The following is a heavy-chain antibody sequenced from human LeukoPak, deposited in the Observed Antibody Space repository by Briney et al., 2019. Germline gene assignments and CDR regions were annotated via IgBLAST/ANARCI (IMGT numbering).Heavy chain of an antibody. Sequence: ASVKVSCKASGNTFTGYYMHWVRQAPGQGLEWMGWINPNSGVTNYAQKFQGRVTMTRDTSISSAYMELSRLRSDDTAVYYCARRPQYCRGGACYDWGQGTLVTVSS. CDR1: GNTFTGYY. V-gene: IGHV1-2*02. D-gene: IGHD2-15*01. CDR2: INPNSGVT. CDR3: ARRPQYCRGGACYD. J-gene: IGHJ4*02.